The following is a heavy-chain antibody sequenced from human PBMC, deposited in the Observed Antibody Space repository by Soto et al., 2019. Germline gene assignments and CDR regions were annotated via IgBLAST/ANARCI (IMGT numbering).Heavy chain of an antibody. Sequence: PGGTLRLPCAASGFSLRSYSMNWVRQAPGNVLEWISYLSRSSMTIYYADSVKARFIISRDNAKNSLYLQMSSLRDEHTAVYYSATDGNYYDSSGFWPWGQGTMVTVSS. J-gene: IGHJ3*01. V-gene: IGHV3-48*02. CDR2: LSRSSMTI. D-gene: IGHD3-22*01. CDR3: ATDGNYYDSSGFWP. CDR1: GFSLRSYS.